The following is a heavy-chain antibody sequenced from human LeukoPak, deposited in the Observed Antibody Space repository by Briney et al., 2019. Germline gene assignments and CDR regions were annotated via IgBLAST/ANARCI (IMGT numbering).Heavy chain of an antibody. D-gene: IGHD5-24*01. CDR3: ARHARKEWLQPDFDY. J-gene: IGHJ4*02. CDR1: GGSISSYY. Sequence: PSETLSLTCTVSGGSISSYYWSWIRQPPGKGLEWLGYIYYSGSTNYNPSLKSRSTLSVDTSKNQFSLKLSSVTAADTAVYYCARHARKEWLQPDFDYWGQGTLVTVSS. V-gene: IGHV4-59*08. CDR2: IYYSGST.